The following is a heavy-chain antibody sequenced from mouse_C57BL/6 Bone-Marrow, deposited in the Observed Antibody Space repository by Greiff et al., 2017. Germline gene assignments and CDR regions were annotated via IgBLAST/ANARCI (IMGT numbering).Heavy chain of an antibody. CDR1: YTFTDYYM. V-gene: IGHV1-83*01. D-gene: IGHD2-2*01. J-gene: IGHJ3*01. Sequence: VQLVEPGPELVKPGASVKMSCKASGYTFTDYYMPWVKQKPGQGLEWIGEIYPGSGNTYYNEKFKSKATLTADTSSSTAYMQLSSLTSEDSAVYVCANYGYDWFAYWGQGTLVTVAA. CDR2: YPGSGNTY. CDR3: NYGYDWFAY.